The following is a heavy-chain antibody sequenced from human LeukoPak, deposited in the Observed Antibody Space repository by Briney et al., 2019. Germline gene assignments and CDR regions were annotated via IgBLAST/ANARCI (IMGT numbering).Heavy chain of an antibody. Sequence: PSETLSLTCAVYGGSFSGYYWSWIRQPPGKGLEWIGEINHSGSTNYNPSLKGRVTISVDTSKNQFSLKLSSVTAADTAVYYCARVKSSWYYFDYWGQGTLVTVSS. V-gene: IGHV4-34*01. D-gene: IGHD6-13*01. CDR3: ARVKSSWYYFDY. CDR1: GGSFSGYY. J-gene: IGHJ4*02. CDR2: INHSGST.